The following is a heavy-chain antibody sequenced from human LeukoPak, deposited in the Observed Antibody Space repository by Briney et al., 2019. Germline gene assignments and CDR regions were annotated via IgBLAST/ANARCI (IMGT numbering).Heavy chain of an antibody. CDR3: ARAGSIAGRGYYFDY. D-gene: IGHD2-15*01. V-gene: IGHV4-30-2*01. CDR2: IYHSGST. J-gene: IGHJ4*02. Sequence: ASETLSLTCAVSGGSISSGGYSWSWIRQPPGKGLEWIGYIYHSGSTYYNPSLKSRVTISVDRSKNQFSLKLSSVTAADTAVYYCARAGSIAGRGYYFDYWGQGTLVTVSS. CDR1: GGSISSGGYS.